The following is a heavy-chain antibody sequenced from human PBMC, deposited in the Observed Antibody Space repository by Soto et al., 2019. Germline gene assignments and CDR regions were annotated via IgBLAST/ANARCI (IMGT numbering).Heavy chain of an antibody. Sequence: QVQLQESGPGLVKPSQTLSLTCTVSGGSISSGGYYWSWIRQHPGKGLEWIGYIYYSGSTYYNPSLKIRVTISVDTSKNQFSLKLSSVTAADTAVYYCARGVTMVRGVIHTPYFDYWGQVTLVTVSS. CDR2: IYYSGST. V-gene: IGHV4-31*03. CDR1: GGSISSGGYY. D-gene: IGHD3-10*01. CDR3: ARGVTMVRGVIHTPYFDY. J-gene: IGHJ4*02.